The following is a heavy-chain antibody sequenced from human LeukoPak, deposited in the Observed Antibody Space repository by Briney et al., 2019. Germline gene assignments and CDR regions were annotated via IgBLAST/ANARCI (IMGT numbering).Heavy chain of an antibody. J-gene: IGHJ4*02. CDR2: ISGSGGST. D-gene: IGHD5-18*01. Sequence: GGSLRLSCAASGFTFSSYAMSWVRQAPGRGLEWVSAISGSGGSTYYADSVKGRFTISRDNSKNTLYLQMNSLRAEDTAVYYCAKCPYSYGSYYFDYWGQGTLVTVSS. CDR1: GFTFSSYA. CDR3: AKCPYSYGSYYFDY. V-gene: IGHV3-23*01.